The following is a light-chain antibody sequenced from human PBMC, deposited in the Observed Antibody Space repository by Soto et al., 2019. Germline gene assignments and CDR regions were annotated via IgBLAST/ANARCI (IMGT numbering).Light chain of an antibody. CDR1: SSDVGGYNY. Sequence: LTQPACVSGSPGQSITISCTGTSSDVGGYNYVSWYQQHPGKAPKLMIYEVSNRPSGISTRFSGSKSGNTASLTISGLQAEDEADYYCSSYTSSGIYVFGTGTKVTVL. CDR2: EVS. J-gene: IGLJ1*01. CDR3: SSYTSSGIYV. V-gene: IGLV2-14*01.